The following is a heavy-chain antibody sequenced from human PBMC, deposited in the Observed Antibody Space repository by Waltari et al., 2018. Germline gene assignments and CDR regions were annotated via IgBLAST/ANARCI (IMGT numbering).Heavy chain of an antibody. CDR2: ISYSGST. Sequence: QLQLQESGPGLVKPSETLSLTCTVSVGSISSASYYWGWIRQPPGKGLEWIGIISYSGSTYYNPSLKSRVTISVDTSKNQFSLKLSSVTAADTAVYYCARLSYHIVTGYGWFDPWGLGTLVTVSS. V-gene: IGHV4-39*01. CDR3: ARLSYHIVTGYGWFDP. D-gene: IGHD3-9*01. J-gene: IGHJ5*02. CDR1: VGSISSASYY.